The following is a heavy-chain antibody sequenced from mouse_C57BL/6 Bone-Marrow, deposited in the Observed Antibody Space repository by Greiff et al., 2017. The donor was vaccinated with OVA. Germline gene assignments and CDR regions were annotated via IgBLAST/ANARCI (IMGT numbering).Heavy chain of an antibody. CDR3: AIIYDGYTYYAMDY. D-gene: IGHD2-3*01. Sequence: VQLQQPGAELVMPGASVKLSCKASGYTFTSYWMHWVKQRPGQGLEWIGEIDPSDSYTNYDQKFKGKSTLTVDKSSSTAYMQLSSLTSEDSAVYYCAIIYDGYTYYAMDYWGQGTSVTVSS. V-gene: IGHV1-69*01. J-gene: IGHJ4*01. CDR1: GYTFTSYW. CDR2: IDPSDSYT.